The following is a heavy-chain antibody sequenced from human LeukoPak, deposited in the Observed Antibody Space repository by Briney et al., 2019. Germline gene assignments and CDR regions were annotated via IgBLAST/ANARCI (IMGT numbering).Heavy chain of an antibody. CDR3: ARGGLSGIYGIDY. Sequence: ASVKVSCKASGYTFNTYGVTWARQVPGQGFERMGWISPYNGDTNYAQKFQGRVTMTTDTLTSTVFMELRSLRSDDTAVYFCARGGLSGIYGIDYWGQGTLVTVSS. V-gene: IGHV1-18*01. D-gene: IGHD1-26*01. CDR2: ISPYNGDT. J-gene: IGHJ4*02. CDR1: GYTFNTYG.